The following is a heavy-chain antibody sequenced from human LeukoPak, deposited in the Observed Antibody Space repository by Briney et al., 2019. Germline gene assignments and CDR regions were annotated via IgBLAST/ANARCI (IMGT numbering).Heavy chain of an antibody. CDR2: INPNSGGT. J-gene: IGHJ3*02. D-gene: IGHD3-22*01. Sequence: ASVKVSCKASGYTFTSYGISWVRQAPGQGLEWMGWINPNSGGTNYAQKFQGRVTMTRDTSISTAYMELSRLRSDDTAVYYCARAVVVVTDAFDIWGQGTMVTVSS. CDR1: GYTFTSYG. V-gene: IGHV1-2*02. CDR3: ARAVVVVTDAFDI.